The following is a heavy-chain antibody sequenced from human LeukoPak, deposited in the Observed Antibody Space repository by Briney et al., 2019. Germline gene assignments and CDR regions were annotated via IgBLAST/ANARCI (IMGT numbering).Heavy chain of an antibody. CDR1: GGSFSGYY. CDR3: ARVPYSYGFNYFDY. CDR2: INHSGST. J-gene: IGHJ4*02. D-gene: IGHD5-18*01. V-gene: IGHV4-34*01. Sequence: SETLSLTCAAYGGSFSGYYWSWIRQPPGKGLEWIGEINHSGSTNYNPSLKSQVTISVDTSKNQFSLKLSSVTAADTAVYYCARVPYSYGFNYFDYWGQGTLVTVSS.